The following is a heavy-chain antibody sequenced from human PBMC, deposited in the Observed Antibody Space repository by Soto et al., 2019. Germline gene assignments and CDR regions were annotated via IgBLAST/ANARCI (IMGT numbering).Heavy chain of an antibody. D-gene: IGHD3-10*01. CDR3: ARAYGSGYMDV. CDR1: GGSISSGGYY. Sequence: SETLSLTCTVSGGSISSGGYYWSWIRQHPGKGLGWIGYIYYSGSTYYNPSLKSRVTISVDTSKNQLSLKLSSVTAADTAVYYCARAYGSGYMDVWGQGTTVTVSS. V-gene: IGHV4-31*03. J-gene: IGHJ6*02. CDR2: IYYSGST.